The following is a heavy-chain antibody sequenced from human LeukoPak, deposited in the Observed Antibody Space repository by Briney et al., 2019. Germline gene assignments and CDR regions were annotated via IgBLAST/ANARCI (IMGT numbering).Heavy chain of an antibody. CDR1: GGSISSYY. J-gene: IGHJ4*02. Sequence: SETLSLTCTVSGGSISSYYWSWIRQPPGKGLEWIGYIYYSGSTNYNPSLKSRVTISVDTSKNQFSLKLSSVTAADTAVYYCAREPYGDYNPHFDNWGQGTLVTVSS. CDR3: AREPYGDYNPHFDN. V-gene: IGHV4-59*01. CDR2: IYYSGST. D-gene: IGHD4-17*01.